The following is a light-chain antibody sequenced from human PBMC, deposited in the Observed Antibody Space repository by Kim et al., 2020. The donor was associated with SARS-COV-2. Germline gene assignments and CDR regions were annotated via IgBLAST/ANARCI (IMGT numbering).Light chain of an antibody. CDR1: RSDVGGYNF. V-gene: IGLV2-14*03. Sequence: QSALTQPASVSGSPGQSITISCTGTRSDVGGYNFVSWYQQHPGKAPRLMIYDVNKRPPWVSDRFSASRSGNTASLTISGLQAEDDADYYCSSYRSYTTVVFGGGTQLTVL. CDR2: DVN. CDR3: SSYRSYTTVV. J-gene: IGLJ2*01.